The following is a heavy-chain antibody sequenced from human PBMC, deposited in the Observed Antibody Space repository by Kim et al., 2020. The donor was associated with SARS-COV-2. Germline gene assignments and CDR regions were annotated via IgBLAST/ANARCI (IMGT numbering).Heavy chain of an antibody. CDR3: AMTKYGASYYYSMDV. D-gene: IGHD4-17*01. J-gene: IGHJ6*02. CDR1: GGTFSSYA. V-gene: IGHV1-69*04. CDR2: IIPILGIA. Sequence: SVKVSCKASGGTFSSYAISWVRQAPGQGLEWMGRIIPILGIANYAQKFQGRVTITADKSTSTAYMGLSSLRSEDTAVYYCAMTKYGASYYYSMDVWGQGTTVTVSS.